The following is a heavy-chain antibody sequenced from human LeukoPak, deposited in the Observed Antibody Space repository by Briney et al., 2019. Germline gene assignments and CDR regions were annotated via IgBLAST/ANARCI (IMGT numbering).Heavy chain of an antibody. CDR3: ARHDYYGSGSYPPYFDY. J-gene: IGHJ4*02. CDR2: IYYSGST. CDR1: GGSISSSSYY. D-gene: IGHD3-10*01. V-gene: IGHV4-39*01. Sequence: SETLSLTCTVSGGSISSSSYYWGWIRQPPGKGLEWIGSIYYSGSTYYNPSLKSRVTISVDTSKNQFSLKLSSVTAADTAVYYCARHDYYGSGSYPPYFDYWGQGTLVTVSS.